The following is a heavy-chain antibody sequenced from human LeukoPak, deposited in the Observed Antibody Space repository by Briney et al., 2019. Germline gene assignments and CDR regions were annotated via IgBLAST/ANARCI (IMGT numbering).Heavy chain of an antibody. CDR2: INHSGST. Sequence: SETLSLTCAVYGGSFSGYYWSWIRQPPGKGLEWIGEINHSGSTNYNPSLKSRVTISVDTSKNQFSLKLSSVTAADTAVYYCARRQSSSWYHWFDPWGQGTPVTVSS. J-gene: IGHJ5*02. V-gene: IGHV4-34*01. D-gene: IGHD6-13*01. CDR1: GGSFSGYY. CDR3: ARRQSSSWYHWFDP.